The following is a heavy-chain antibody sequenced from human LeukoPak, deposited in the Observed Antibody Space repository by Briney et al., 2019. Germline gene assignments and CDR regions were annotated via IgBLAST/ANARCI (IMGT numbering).Heavy chain of an antibody. J-gene: IGHJ5*02. Sequence: VELGGSLRLSCAASGFTFSSYGMHWVRQAPGKGLEWVAVISYDGSNKYYADSVKGRFTISRDNSKNTLYLQMNSLRAEDTAVYYCAPQYYDSSGYYRAVGAVRNGNWFDPWGQGTLVTVSS. CDR1: GFTFSSYG. V-gene: IGHV3-30*03. CDR3: APQYYDSSGYYRAVGAVRNGNWFDP. D-gene: IGHD3-22*01. CDR2: ISYDGSNK.